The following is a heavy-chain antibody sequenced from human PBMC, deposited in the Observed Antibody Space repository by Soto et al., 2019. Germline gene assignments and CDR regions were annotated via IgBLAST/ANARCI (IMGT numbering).Heavy chain of an antibody. V-gene: IGHV3-23*01. CDR1: GFSFSSYA. J-gene: IGHJ6*02. CDR2: INGGSTT. CDR3: AKDKEWSGVYGMDV. Sequence: EVQLLESGGGLVQPGGSLRLSCAASGFSFSSYAMNWVRQAPGKGLEWVTTINGGSTTYYAASVKGRFTISRDNSKNTLYLQMNGLRAEDTAVYYCAKDKEWSGVYGMDVWGQGTTVTVSS. D-gene: IGHD3-3*01.